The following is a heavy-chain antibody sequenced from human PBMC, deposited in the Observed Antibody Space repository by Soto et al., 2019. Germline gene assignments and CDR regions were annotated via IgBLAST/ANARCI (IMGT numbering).Heavy chain of an antibody. CDR3: AKDNEAVALGDYGMDV. V-gene: IGHV3-43*01. J-gene: IGHJ6*02. D-gene: IGHD6-19*01. Sequence: AGGSLRLSCAASGFTFDDYTMHWVRQAPGKGLEWVSLISWDGGSTYYADSVKGRFTISRDNSKSSLYLQMNSLRTEDTALYYCAKDNEAVALGDYGMDVWGQGTTVTVSS. CDR1: GFTFDDYT. CDR2: ISWDGGST.